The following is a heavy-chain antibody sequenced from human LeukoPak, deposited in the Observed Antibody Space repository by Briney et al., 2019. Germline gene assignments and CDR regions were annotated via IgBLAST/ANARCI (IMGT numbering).Heavy chain of an antibody. J-gene: IGHJ4*02. D-gene: IGHD6-19*01. V-gene: IGHV3-7*04. Sequence: GGSLRLSCEASGFDFDNYWMTWVRQAPGKGLEWVANMNQDGSEQYYVDSVKGRFSISRDNAKKSLYLQMSSLRAEDTAVYYCSRGQGCAYWGQGTLVTVSS. CDR2: MNQDGSEQ. CDR3: SRGQGCAY. CDR1: GFDFDNYW.